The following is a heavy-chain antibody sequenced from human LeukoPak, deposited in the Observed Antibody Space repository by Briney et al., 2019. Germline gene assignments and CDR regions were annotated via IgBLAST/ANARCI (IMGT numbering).Heavy chain of an antibody. CDR3: ARQEGYTLTTTYYYYYMDV. V-gene: IGHV4-30-2*03. D-gene: IGHD4-11*01. CDR2: IYHSGST. CDR1: GGSISSGGYY. J-gene: IGHJ6*03. Sequence: SETLSLTCTVSGGSISSGGYYWSWIRQPPGKGLEWIGYIYHSGSTYYNPSLKSRVTISVDTSKNQFSLKLSSVTAADTAVYYCARQEGYTLTTTYYYYYMDVWGKGTTVTVSS.